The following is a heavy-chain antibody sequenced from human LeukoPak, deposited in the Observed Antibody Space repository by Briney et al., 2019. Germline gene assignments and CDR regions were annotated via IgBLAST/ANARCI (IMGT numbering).Heavy chain of an antibody. CDR1: GYTFTSYA. D-gene: IGHD6-19*01. J-gene: IGHJ5*02. CDR3: ARGPLRIAVAGKVDWFDP. Sequence: GASVKVSCKASGYTFTSYAMHWVRQAPGQRLEWMGWINAGNGNTKYSQKFQGRVTITRDTSASTAYMELSSLRSEDTAVYYCARGPLRIAVAGKVDWFDPWGQGTLVTVSS. CDR2: INAGNGNT. V-gene: IGHV1-3*01.